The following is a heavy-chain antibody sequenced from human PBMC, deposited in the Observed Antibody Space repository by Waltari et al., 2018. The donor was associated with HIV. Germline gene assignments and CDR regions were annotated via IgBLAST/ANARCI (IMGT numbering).Heavy chain of an antibody. D-gene: IGHD6-19*01. CDR1: GYTFTSYA. V-gene: IGHV7-4-1*02. Sequence: QVQLVQSGSELKKPGASVKVSCKASGYTFTSYAMNWVRQAPGQGLEWMGWINTNTGNPTYAQGFTGRFVFSLDTSVSTAYLQISSLKAEDTAVYYCARGLSSGWYDPGGFFDYWGQGTLVTVSS. CDR2: INTNTGNP. CDR3: ARGLSSGWYDPGGFFDY. J-gene: IGHJ4*02.